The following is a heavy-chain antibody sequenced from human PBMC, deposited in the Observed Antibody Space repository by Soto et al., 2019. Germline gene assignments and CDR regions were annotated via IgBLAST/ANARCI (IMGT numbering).Heavy chain of an antibody. CDR2: IYYTGTT. V-gene: IGHV4-59*08. D-gene: IGHD6-19*01. CDR1: GGPISSYY. J-gene: IGHJ4*02. CDR3: ARTVAGSIDY. Sequence: SETLALTCTVSGGPISSYYWSWIRQPPGKGLEWIGYIYYTGTTNYNPSLKSRVTISVDTSKKQFSLRLSSVTAADTAVYSCARTVAGSIDYWGKGTLVSVSS.